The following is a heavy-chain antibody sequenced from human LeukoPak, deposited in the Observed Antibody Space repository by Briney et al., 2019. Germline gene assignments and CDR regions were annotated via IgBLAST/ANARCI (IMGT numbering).Heavy chain of an antibody. CDR1: GGSISSSSYY. Sequence: SETLSLTCTVSGGSISSSSYYWGWIRQPPGKGLEWIGSIYYSGSTYYNPSLKSRVTISVDTSKNQFSLKLSSVTAADTAVYYCARRTDWEDSPMGDAFDIWGQGTMVTVSS. V-gene: IGHV4-39*01. J-gene: IGHJ3*02. CDR3: ARRTDWEDSPMGDAFDI. CDR2: IYYSGST. D-gene: IGHD1-26*01.